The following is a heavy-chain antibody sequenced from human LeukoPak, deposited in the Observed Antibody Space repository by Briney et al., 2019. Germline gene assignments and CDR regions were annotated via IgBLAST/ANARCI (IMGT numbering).Heavy chain of an antibody. CDR3: ARARYDFWSGYYHRHFDY. CDR1: GYTFTSYG. CDR2: ISAYNGNT. V-gene: IGHV1-18*01. D-gene: IGHD3-3*01. Sequence: ASVKVSCKASGYTFTSYGISWVRQAPGQGLEWMGWISAYNGNTNYAQKLQGRVTMTTDTSASTAYMELRSLRSDDTAVYYCARARYDFWSGYYHRHFDYWGQGTLVTVSS. J-gene: IGHJ4*02.